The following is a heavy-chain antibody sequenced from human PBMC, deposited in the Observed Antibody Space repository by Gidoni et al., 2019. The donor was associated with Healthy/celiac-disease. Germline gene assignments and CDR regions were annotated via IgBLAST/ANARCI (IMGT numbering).Heavy chain of an antibody. V-gene: IGHV4-39*01. D-gene: IGHD1-26*01. Sequence: QLQLQESGPGLVKPSETLSLTCTVSGGSISSSSYYWGWIRQPPGKGLEWIGSIYYSGSTYYNPSLKSRVTVSVDTSKNQFSLKLSSVTAADTAVYYCASGHGGIVDYWGQGTLVTVSS. CDR2: IYYSGST. CDR3: ASGHGGIVDY. CDR1: GGSISSSSYY. J-gene: IGHJ4*02.